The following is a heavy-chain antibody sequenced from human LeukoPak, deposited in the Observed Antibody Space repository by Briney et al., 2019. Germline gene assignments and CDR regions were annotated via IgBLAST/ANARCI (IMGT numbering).Heavy chain of an antibody. J-gene: IGHJ6*03. D-gene: IGHD2-2*01. CDR1: GASVTSTGYC. CDR3: AREEYAFNSYMDF. V-gene: IGHV4-39*07. Sequence: SETLSLTCTVSGASVTSTGYCWAWLRQPPGKGLEWIGSIYDNGDTYYNPPLTSRVTLSLDTSKDQFSLKLSSVTAADTAVYYCAREEYAFNSYMDFWGKGTTVTVSS. CDR2: IYDNGDT.